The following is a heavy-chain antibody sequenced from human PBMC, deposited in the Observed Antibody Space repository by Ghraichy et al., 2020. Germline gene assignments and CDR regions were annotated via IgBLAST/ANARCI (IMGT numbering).Heavy chain of an antibody. CDR1: GYTFVSFA. J-gene: IGHJ4*02. CDR3: ARGNYYGSGGIGY. CDR2: ISAYNGNT. Sequence: ASLKVSCKASGYTFVSFAFTWVRQAPGQGLEWMGWISAYNGNTNYAQKLQGRVTMTTDTSTSTAYMELRSLRSDDTAVYFCARGNYYGSGGIGYWGQGTLVTVSS. V-gene: IGHV1-18*04. D-gene: IGHD3-10*01.